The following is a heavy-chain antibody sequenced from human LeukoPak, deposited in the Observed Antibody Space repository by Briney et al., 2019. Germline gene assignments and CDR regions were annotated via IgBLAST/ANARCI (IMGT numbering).Heavy chain of an antibody. CDR3: ARDRLTGQHRGIDY. D-gene: IGHD3-9*01. CDR2: IYYSGST. J-gene: IGHJ4*02. CDR1: GGSVSSGSYY. V-gene: IGHV4-61*01. Sequence: SETLSLTCTVSGGSVSSGSYYWSWIRQPPGKGLEWIGYIYYSGSTNYNPSLKSRVTISVDTSKNQFSLKLSSVTAADTAVYYCARDRLTGQHRGIDYWGQGTLVTVSS.